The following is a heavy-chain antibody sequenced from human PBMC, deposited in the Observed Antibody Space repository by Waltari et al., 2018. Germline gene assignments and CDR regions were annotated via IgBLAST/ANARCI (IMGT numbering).Heavy chain of an antibody. CDR3: ARQSASSGWYVVA. Sequence: QVQLQESGPGLVKPSETLSLTCAVSGYSIRSGYYWGWIRQPPGKGLEWIGSIYHSGSTYYNPSLKSRVTISVDTSKNQFSLKLSSVTAADTAVYYCARQSASSGWYVVAWGQGTLVTVSS. CDR2: IYHSGST. D-gene: IGHD6-19*01. J-gene: IGHJ5*02. V-gene: IGHV4-38-2*01. CDR1: GYSIRSGYY.